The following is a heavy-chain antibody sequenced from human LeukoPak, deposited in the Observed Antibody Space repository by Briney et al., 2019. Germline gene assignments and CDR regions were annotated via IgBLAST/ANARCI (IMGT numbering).Heavy chain of an antibody. CDR2: VSFSGIT. CDR3: ARERIYSSPPFSRRTSDYYYMDV. Sequence: PSETLSLTCTVSGGSISTYYWTWIRQPPGKGLEWIGYVSFSGITNYNPSLKSRVTISVDTSKNQFSLKLSSVTAADTAVYFCARERIYSSPPFSRRTSDYYYMDVWGNGTAVIVSS. D-gene: IGHD3-22*01. V-gene: IGHV4-59*01. J-gene: IGHJ6*03. CDR1: GGSISTYY.